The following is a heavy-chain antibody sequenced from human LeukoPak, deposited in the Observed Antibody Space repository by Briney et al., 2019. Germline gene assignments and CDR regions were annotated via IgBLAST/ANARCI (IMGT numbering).Heavy chain of an antibody. CDR2: ISAYNGNT. CDR3: ARSEYYDILTGLDY. V-gene: IGHV1-18*01. Sequence: ASVKVSCKASDYTFTSYGISWVRQAPGQGLEWMGWISAYNGNTNYAQKLQGRVTMTRDTSISTAYMELSRLRSDDTAVYYCARSEYYDILTGLDYWGQGTLVTVSS. CDR1: DYTFTSYG. D-gene: IGHD3-9*01. J-gene: IGHJ4*02.